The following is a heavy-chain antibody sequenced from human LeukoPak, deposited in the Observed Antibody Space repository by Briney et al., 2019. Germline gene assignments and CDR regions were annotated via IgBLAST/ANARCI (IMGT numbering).Heavy chain of an antibody. CDR2: IFTSGRT. J-gene: IGHJ5*02. D-gene: IGHD4/OR15-4a*01. CDR1: GGSINNHH. CDR3: ARGSNGLDP. V-gene: IGHV4-4*07. Sequence: SETLPLTCTVSGGSINNHHLTWIRQPAGKGLEWIGRIFTSGRTIYNPSLKSRVTISLDTSKSLLSLRLNSVTAADAAVYYCARGSNGLDPWGQGTLVTVSS.